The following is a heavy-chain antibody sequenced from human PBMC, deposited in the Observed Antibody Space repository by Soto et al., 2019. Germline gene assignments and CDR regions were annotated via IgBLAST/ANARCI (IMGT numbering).Heavy chain of an antibody. J-gene: IGHJ4*02. Sequence: PGESLKISGKGSGDSFAGYWITWVRQKPGKGLEWMGRIDPSDSQTYYSPSFRGHVTISATKSITTVFLQWSSLRASDTAMYYCARQIYDSDTGPNFQYYFDSWGQGTPVPVSS. CDR3: ARQIYDSDTGPNFQYYFDS. V-gene: IGHV5-10-1*01. CDR1: GDSFAGYW. D-gene: IGHD3-22*01. CDR2: IDPSDSQT.